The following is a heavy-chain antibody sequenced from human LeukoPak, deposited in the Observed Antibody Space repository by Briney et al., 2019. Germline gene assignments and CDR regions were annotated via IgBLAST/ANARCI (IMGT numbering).Heavy chain of an antibody. J-gene: IGHJ5*02. V-gene: IGHV3-49*04. CDR2: IRSKAYGGTT. D-gene: IGHD2-15*01. Sequence: PGGSLRLSCTASGFTFGDYAINWVRQAPGKGLEWVGFIRSKAYGGTTEDAASVKGRFTISRDDSKSIAYLQMNSLKTEETAVYYCTRVRYCSGGSCSFDPWGQGTLVTVSS. CDR1: GFTFGDYA. CDR3: TRVRYCSGGSCSFDP.